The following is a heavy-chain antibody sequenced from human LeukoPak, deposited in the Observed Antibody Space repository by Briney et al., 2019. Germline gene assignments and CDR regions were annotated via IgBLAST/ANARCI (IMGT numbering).Heavy chain of an antibody. CDR1: GGAISSYY. CDR2: IYYSGST. Sequence: PSETLSLTCIVSGGAISSYYWSWIRQPPGKGLEWFGYIYYSGSTNYNPSLKSRVTISVDTSKNQFSLKLSSVTAADTAVYYCARGQLATVAHFDYWGQGTLVTVSS. V-gene: IGHV4-59*01. J-gene: IGHJ4*02. D-gene: IGHD4-23*01. CDR3: ARGQLATVAHFDY.